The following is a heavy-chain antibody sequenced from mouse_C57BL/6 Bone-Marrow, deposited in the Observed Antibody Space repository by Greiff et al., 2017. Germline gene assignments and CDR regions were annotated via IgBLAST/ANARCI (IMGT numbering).Heavy chain of an antibody. CDR1: GFSLTSYG. J-gene: IGHJ4*01. CDR2: IWSGGST. V-gene: IGHV2-2*01. CDR3: ARPEGYWDGYDAMDY. Sequence: VMLVESGPGLVQPSQSLSITCTVSGFSLTSYGVHWVRQSPGKGLEWLGVIWSGGSTDYNAAFISRLSISKDNSKSQVFFKMNSLQADDTAIYYCARPEGYWDGYDAMDYWGQGTSVTVSS. D-gene: IGHD4-1*01.